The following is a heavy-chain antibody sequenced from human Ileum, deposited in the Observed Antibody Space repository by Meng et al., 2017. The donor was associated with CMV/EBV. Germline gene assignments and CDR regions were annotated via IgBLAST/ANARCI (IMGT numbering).Heavy chain of an antibody. D-gene: IGHD3-3*01. CDR1: GFTFSTYW. V-gene: IGHV3-74*01. J-gene: IGHJ4*02. CDR2: INPDGTTT. CDR3: ARDFDFWSGH. Sequence: LSCAAYGFTFSTYWMHWVRQAPGEGLVWVSRINPDGTTTNYADSVKGRFTVSRDNAKNTLYLQMDTLRGEDTAVYYCARDFDFWSGHWGQGTLVTVSS.